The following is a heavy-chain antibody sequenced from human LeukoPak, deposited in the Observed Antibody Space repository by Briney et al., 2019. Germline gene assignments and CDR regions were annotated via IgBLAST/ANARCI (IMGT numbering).Heavy chain of an antibody. D-gene: IGHD3-22*01. CDR3: AGERTYYYDSSGYYYGMDV. CDR1: GGSISSYY. CDR2: IYYSGST. V-gene: IGHV4-59*01. J-gene: IGHJ6*02. Sequence: RSSETLSLTCTVSGGSISSYYWSWIRQPPGKGLEWIGYIYYSGSTNYNPSLKSRVTISVDTSKNQFSLKLSSVTAADTAVYYCAGERTYYYDSSGYYYGMDVWGQGTTVTVSS.